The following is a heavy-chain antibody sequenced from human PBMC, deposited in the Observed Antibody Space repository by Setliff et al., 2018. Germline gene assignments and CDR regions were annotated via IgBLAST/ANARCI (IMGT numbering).Heavy chain of an antibody. CDR1: ASGFAFSSIW. CDR2: VDRSGNT. CDR3: ARAPQYSNFWYALSWFDP. J-gene: IGHJ5*02. V-gene: IGHV4-4*02. Sequence: PGGSLRLSCAASASGFAFSSIWMNWVRQAPGKGLDWIGTVDRSGNTFYNPSLRSRVTISVDTSKNQISLKLTSVSAADTAVYYCARAPQYSNFWYALSWFDPWGQGTLVTVSS. D-gene: IGHD3-3*01.